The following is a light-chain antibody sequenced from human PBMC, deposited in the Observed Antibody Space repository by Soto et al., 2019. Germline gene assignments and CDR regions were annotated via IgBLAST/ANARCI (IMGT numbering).Light chain of an antibody. V-gene: IGKV3-20*01. J-gene: IGKJ5*01. CDR1: QSVDTF. CDR2: GAS. Sequence: EIVLTQSPGTLSLSPGERATLSCRASQSVDTFLVWYQQKPGQAPRLLISGASSRATGIPDRFRGSGSGTDFTLTISRLEPEDFAVYYCQQYGSSPKITFGQGTRLEIK. CDR3: QQYGSSPKIT.